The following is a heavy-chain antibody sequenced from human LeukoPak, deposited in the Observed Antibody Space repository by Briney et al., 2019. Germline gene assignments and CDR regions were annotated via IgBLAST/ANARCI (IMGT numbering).Heavy chain of an antibody. Sequence: SETLSLTCAVYGRSFSGYYWSWIRQPPGKGLEWIGEINHSGSTNYNPSLKSRVTISVDTSKNQFSLKLSSVTAADTAVYYCARGEISVAPYIEGRNWFDPWGQGTLVTVSS. D-gene: IGHD3-16*02. CDR2: INHSGST. CDR1: GRSFSGYY. J-gene: IGHJ5*02. V-gene: IGHV4-34*01. CDR3: ARGEISVAPYIEGRNWFDP.